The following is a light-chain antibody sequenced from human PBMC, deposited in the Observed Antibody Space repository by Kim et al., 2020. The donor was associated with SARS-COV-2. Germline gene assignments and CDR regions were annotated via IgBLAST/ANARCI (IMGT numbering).Light chain of an antibody. J-gene: IGKJ1*01. V-gene: IGKV3-20*01. Sequence: PRERATLSCRASQSVSSNYAAWYQQKPGQAPSLLIYGASSMATGIPDRFSGSGSGTDFTLTITRLEPEDVAVYYCQQYSSSPATFGQGTKVDIK. CDR3: QQYSSSPAT. CDR2: GAS. CDR1: QSVSSNY.